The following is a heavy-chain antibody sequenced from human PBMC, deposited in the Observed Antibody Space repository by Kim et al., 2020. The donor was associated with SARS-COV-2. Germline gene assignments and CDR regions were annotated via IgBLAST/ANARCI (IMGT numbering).Heavy chain of an antibody. CDR3: ARRAMTGYYDY. CDR2: ST. D-gene: IGHD3-9*01. J-gene: IGHJ4*02. Sequence: STNYTPSLKDRVTISVDTSKNQFSLKLSSVTAADTAVYYCARRAMTGYYDYWGQGTLVTVSS. V-gene: IGHV4-61*07.